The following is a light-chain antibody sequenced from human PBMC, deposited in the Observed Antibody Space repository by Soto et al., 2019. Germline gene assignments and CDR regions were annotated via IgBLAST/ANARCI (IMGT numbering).Light chain of an antibody. CDR2: AAS. CDR1: QSISSY. Sequence: DIQMTQSPSSLSASVGDRVTITCRASQSISSYLNWYQQKPGKAPKVLINAASSLQSGVPSRFSGSGSWTDFTLTISSLQPEDFATYYCQQSYGLPLTFGGGTKVEIK. CDR3: QQSYGLPLT. V-gene: IGKV1-39*01. J-gene: IGKJ4*01.